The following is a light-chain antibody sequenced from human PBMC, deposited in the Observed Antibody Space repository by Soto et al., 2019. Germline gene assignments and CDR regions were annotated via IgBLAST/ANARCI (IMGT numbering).Light chain of an antibody. V-gene: IGLV2-14*01. J-gene: IGLJ3*02. CDR3: ISFTPSTTNHWV. Sequence: QSVLSHPPSVSWSPGHAITISCTGTSSDVGDYNRVSWYQHHPGKAPKLMIFEVTNRPSGISDRFSGFKSGSTASLTISELQPDDEADYYCISFTPSTTNHWVFGGGTKVTVL. CDR1: SSDVGDYNR. CDR2: EVT.